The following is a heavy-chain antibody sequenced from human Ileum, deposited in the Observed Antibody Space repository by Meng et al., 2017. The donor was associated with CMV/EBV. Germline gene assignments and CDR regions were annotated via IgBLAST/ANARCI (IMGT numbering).Heavy chain of an antibody. V-gene: IGHV3-73*01. D-gene: IGHD2-8*02. Sequence: GESLKIFCAASGFTLSGSDMHWVRQASGKGLEWVGHIRSRANSYATAYAASVKGRFTISRDDSKSTAYLQMNSLKTEDTAVYYCFTGGGYWGQGTLVTVSS. CDR2: IRSRANSYAT. CDR3: FTGGGY. J-gene: IGHJ4*02. CDR1: GFTLSGSD.